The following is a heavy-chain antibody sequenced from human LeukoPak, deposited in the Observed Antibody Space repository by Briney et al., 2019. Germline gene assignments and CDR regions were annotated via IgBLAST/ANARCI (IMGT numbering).Heavy chain of an antibody. D-gene: IGHD5-12*01. J-gene: IGHJ4*02. Sequence: SETLSLTCVVYGGSFSGYYWSWIRQPPGKGLEWIGFIYYSGSTNYNPSLKSRVTISVDASKKQFSLKLRSVTAADTAVYYCARVSGYDWESFYDYWGQGTLVTVSS. CDR3: ARVSGYDWESFYDY. V-gene: IGHV4-59*01. CDR2: IYYSGST. CDR1: GGSFSGYY.